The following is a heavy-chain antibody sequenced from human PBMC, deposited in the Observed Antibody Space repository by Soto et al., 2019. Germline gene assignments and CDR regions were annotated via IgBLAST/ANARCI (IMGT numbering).Heavy chain of an antibody. CDR3: ARGMVVVVPAAITGGWFDT. CDR2: IIPIFGTA. Sequence: SVKVSCKASGGTFSSYAISWVRQAPGQGLEWMGGIIPIFGTANYAQKFQGRVTITADESTSTAYMELSSLRSEDTAVYYCARGMVVVVPAAITGGWFDTWGQGTLVTVSS. V-gene: IGHV1-69*13. D-gene: IGHD2-2*01. CDR1: GGTFSSYA. J-gene: IGHJ5*02.